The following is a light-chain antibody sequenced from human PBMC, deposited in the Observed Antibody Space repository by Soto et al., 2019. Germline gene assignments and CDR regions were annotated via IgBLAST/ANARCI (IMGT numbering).Light chain of an antibody. V-gene: IGKV1-39*01. CDR2: GSS. CDR1: QSIVMF. Sequence: DIQMTQSPSSLSASVGDTVTITCRASQSIVMFSSWYQQKPGKAPMLLIYGSSTLQNGVPSRFRGSGSGSYFTLTISSLQLEDFATYYCQQNYSPPLTFGGGTKVEIK. J-gene: IGKJ4*01. CDR3: QQNYSPPLT.